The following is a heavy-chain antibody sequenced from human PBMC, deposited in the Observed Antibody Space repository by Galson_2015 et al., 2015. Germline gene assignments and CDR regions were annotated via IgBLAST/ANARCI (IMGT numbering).Heavy chain of an antibody. CDR3: SKDQSVRGSYVMDV. D-gene: IGHD3-10*01. V-gene: IGHV3-30*18. Sequence: LRLSCAASGFPFRSYGMHWVRQAPGKGREGGAFISYDGSIRYYADSVKGRFTISRDNSKNTLYLQMNSLRCEDTAVHYCSKDQSVRGSYVMDVWGQGTTVTVSS. CDR2: ISYDGSIR. CDR1: GFPFRSYG. J-gene: IGHJ6*02.